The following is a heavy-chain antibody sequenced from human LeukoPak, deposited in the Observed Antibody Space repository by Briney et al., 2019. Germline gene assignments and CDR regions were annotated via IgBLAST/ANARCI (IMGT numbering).Heavy chain of an antibody. D-gene: IGHD3-22*01. CDR1: GGSFSGYY. J-gene: IGHJ4*02. V-gene: IGHV4-34*01. CDR3: ASGPYYDSSRYYVS. Sequence: SETLSLTCAVYGGSFSGYYWSWLRQPPGKGLEWIGEINYSGSTNYNPSLKSRVTISVDTSKNQFSLKLSSVTAADTAVYSCASGPYYDSSRYYVSWGQGTLVTVSS. CDR2: INYSGST.